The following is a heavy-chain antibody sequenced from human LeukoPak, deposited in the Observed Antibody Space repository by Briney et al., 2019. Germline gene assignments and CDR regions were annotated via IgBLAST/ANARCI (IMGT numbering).Heavy chain of an antibody. V-gene: IGHV3-15*01. J-gene: IGHJ4*02. CDR1: GFTFSNAW. Sequence: PGGSLRLSCAASGFTFSNAWMSWVRQGPGKGLEWVGRIKSKTDGGTTDYAAPVKGRFTISRDDSKNTLYLQMNSLKTEDTAVYYCTTAGWELYYFDYWGQGTLVTVSS. CDR3: TTAGWELYYFDY. D-gene: IGHD4-23*01. CDR2: IKSKTDGGTT.